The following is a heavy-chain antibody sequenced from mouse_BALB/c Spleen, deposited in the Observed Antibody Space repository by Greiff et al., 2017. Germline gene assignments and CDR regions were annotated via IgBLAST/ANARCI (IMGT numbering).Heavy chain of an antibody. Sequence: EVQRVESGGGLVKPGGSLKLSCAASGFTFSSYTMSWVRQTPEKRLEWVATISSGGSYTYYPDSVKGRFTISRENAKNTLYLQMSSLKSEDTAMYYCTREGPAWFAYWGQGTLVTVSA. J-gene: IGHJ3*01. V-gene: IGHV5-6-4*01. CDR2: ISSGGSYT. D-gene: IGHD3-3*01. CDR1: GFTFSSYT. CDR3: TREGPAWFAY.